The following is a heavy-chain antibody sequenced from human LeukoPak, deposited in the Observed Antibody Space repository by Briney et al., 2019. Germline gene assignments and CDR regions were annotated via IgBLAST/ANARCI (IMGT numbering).Heavy chain of an antibody. D-gene: IGHD5-12*01. J-gene: IGHJ4*02. Sequence: LETLSLTCTVTDYSISSGYFWGWIRQPPGTGLERIGMIFHGGNTYYNPSLESRVTLSKDTSKNQFSLRLTSMTAADTAIYYCARLSVAYDPYYFDFWGQGTLVAVSS. V-gene: IGHV4-38-2*02. CDR3: ARLSVAYDPYYFDF. CDR1: DYSISSGYF. CDR2: IFHGGNT.